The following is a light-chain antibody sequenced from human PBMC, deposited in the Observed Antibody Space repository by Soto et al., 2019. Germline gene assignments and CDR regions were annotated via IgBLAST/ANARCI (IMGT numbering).Light chain of an antibody. CDR3: QQYGVSPRT. CDR2: GAS. J-gene: IGKJ1*01. Sequence: EIVLTQSPGTLSLSPGERATLSCRASPSVSSNSLAWYQQKPGQAPRLLIYGASSRATGIPDRFSGSGSGTDFTLTISRLEPEDFAVYYCQQYGVSPRTFGPGTKVEIK. CDR1: PSVSSNS. V-gene: IGKV3-20*01.